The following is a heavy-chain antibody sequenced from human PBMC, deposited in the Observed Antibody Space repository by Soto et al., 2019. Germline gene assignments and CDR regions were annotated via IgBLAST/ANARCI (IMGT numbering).Heavy chain of an antibody. J-gene: IGHJ6*02. CDR2: ISAYNGNT. D-gene: IGHD4-17*01. CDR3: ARNGNYVRYYYGMDV. CDR1: GYTFTSYG. Sequence: GASVKVSCKASGYTFTSYGISWVRQAPGQGLEWMGWISAYNGNTNYAQKLQGRVTMTTDTSTSTAYMELRSLRSDDTAVYYCARNGNYVRYYYGMDVWGQGTTVTVSS. V-gene: IGHV1-18*01.